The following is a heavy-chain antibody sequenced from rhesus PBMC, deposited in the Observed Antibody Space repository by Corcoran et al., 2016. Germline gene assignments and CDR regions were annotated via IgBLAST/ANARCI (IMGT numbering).Heavy chain of an antibody. Sequence: QVQLVQSGAEVKKTGASVNLSCKASGYTFTSYYKNWVSQAPGQVLQWMGWINPSNGNTGYAQKFQGRVTMTRDTSTSTAYMELSSLRSEDTAVYYCTIYRGSGLDSWGQGVVVTVSS. J-gene: IGHJ6*01. CDR1: GYTFTSYY. CDR2: INPSNGNT. D-gene: IGHD5-24*01. CDR3: TIYRGSGLDS. V-gene: IGHV1S9*01.